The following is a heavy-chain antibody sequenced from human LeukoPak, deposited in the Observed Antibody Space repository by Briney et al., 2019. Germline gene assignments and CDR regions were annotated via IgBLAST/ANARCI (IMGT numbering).Heavy chain of an antibody. J-gene: IGHJ5*02. CDR1: GFTFSSYW. Sequence: PGGSLRLSCAASGFTFSSYWMSWVRQAPGKGLEWVANIKQDGSEKYYVDSVKGRFTISRDNAKNSLYLQMNSLRAEDTAVYYCAKDLGYCSGGSCYSPGWFDPWGQGTLVTVSS. V-gene: IGHV3-7*01. D-gene: IGHD2-15*01. CDR3: AKDLGYCSGGSCYSPGWFDP. CDR2: IKQDGSEK.